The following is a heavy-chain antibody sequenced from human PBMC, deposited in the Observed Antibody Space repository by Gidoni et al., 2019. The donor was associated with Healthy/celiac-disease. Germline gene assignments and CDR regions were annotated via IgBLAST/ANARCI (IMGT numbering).Heavy chain of an antibody. CDR2: ISYDGSNK. CDR1: GFPFSREG. Sequence: QVQLVESGGGVVQPGRSLRLSCAASGFPFSREGMHWVRQAPGKGLEWVAVISYDGSNKYYADSVKGRFTISRDNSKNTLYLQMNSLRAEDTAVYYCAKDPGSGSYYYGMDVWGQGTTVTVSS. J-gene: IGHJ6*02. D-gene: IGHD1-26*01. V-gene: IGHV3-30*18. CDR3: AKDPGSGSYYYGMDV.